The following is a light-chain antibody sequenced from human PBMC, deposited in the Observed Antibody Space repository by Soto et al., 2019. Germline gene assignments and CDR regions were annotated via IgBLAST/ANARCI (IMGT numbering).Light chain of an antibody. CDR2: KAS. CDR3: QQYNSYSRT. J-gene: IGKJ1*01. V-gene: IGKV1-5*03. CDR1: QSISSW. Sequence: IQRTQSPSSLSASVEDRVTITCRTSQSISSWLAWYQQKPGKAPKLLIYKASSLESGVPSRFSGSGSGTEFTLTISSLQPDDFATYYCQQYNSYSRTFGQGTKVDIK.